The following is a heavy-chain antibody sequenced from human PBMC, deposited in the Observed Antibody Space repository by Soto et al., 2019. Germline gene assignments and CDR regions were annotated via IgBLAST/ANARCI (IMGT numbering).Heavy chain of an antibody. CDR1: GFTFSSYG. CDR3: AKGPRHSGYDWGDYYYGMDV. CDR2: ISYDGSNK. V-gene: IGHV3-30*18. J-gene: IGHJ6*02. Sequence: LRLSCAASGFTFSSYGMHWVRQAPGKGLEWVAVISYDGSNKYYADSVKGRFTISRDNSKNTLYLQMNSLRAEDTAVYYCAKGPRHSGYDWGDYYYGMDVWGQGTTVTVSS. D-gene: IGHD5-12*01.